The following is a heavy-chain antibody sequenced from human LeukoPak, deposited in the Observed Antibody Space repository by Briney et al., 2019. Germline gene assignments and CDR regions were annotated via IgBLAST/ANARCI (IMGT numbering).Heavy chain of an antibody. CDR1: GFTFSSYW. Sequence: GGSLRLSCAASGFTFSSYWMQWVRQAPGKGPVWVSRINTDGRSTSYADSVKGRFTISRDNAKNTPYLQMNSLRAEDTAVYYCARARGSYDLFDYWGQGTLVTVSS. V-gene: IGHV3-74*01. CDR3: ARARGSYDLFDY. CDR2: INTDGRST. D-gene: IGHD1-26*01. J-gene: IGHJ4*02.